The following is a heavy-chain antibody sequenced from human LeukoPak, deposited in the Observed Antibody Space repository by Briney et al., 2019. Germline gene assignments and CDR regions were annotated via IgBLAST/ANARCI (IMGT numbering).Heavy chain of an antibody. CDR1: GSRFTSNW. Sequence: GESLQISCKGSGSRFTSNWIGWVRQLPGKGLEWMGIIYPGDSETRYSPSFQGQVTISADKSITTAYLQWSSLKASDTAMYYCARSTGSSSSWEFDYWGQGTPVTVSS. D-gene: IGHD6-13*01. J-gene: IGHJ4*02. CDR2: IYPGDSET. CDR3: ARSTGSSSSWEFDY. V-gene: IGHV5-51*01.